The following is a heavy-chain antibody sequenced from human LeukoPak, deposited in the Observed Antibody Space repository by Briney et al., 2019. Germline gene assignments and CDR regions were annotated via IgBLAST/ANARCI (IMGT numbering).Heavy chain of an antibody. V-gene: IGHV4-59*08. CDR2: MYYSGST. CDR3: ARLPNTYGATHFDY. Sequence: PSETLSLTCTVSGGSISGFYWSWIRQPPGKGLECIGYMYYSGSTNYNPSLRSRVTISVDTSKNQFSLQLSSVTAADTAVYYCARLPNTYGATHFDYWGQGTLATVSS. CDR1: GGSISGFY. J-gene: IGHJ4*02. D-gene: IGHD1-26*01.